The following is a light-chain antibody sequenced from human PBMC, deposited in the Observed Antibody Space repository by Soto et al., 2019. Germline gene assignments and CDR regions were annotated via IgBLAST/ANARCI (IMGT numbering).Light chain of an antibody. J-gene: IGKJ1*01. Sequence: EILMTPSPSTLSVSPGARASLSCRASQSVSRNLAWCQPNLGLGPRLLSYRASTRATGIPARFSVSGSGTEFTLTFCRLQSDDFAVCYCQQFNNWPLTFGQGTKVDIK. CDR3: QQFNNWPLT. V-gene: IGKV3-15*01. CDR1: QSVSRN. CDR2: RAS.